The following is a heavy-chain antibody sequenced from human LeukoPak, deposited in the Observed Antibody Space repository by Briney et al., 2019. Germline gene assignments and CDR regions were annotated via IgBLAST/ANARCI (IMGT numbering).Heavy chain of an antibody. J-gene: IGHJ5*02. CDR2: INPNSGGT. Sequence: GASVKVSCKASGYTFTSYAMNWVRQAPGQGLEWMGWINPNSGGTNYAQKFQGRVTMTRDTSISTAYMELSRLRSDDTAVYYCARGSLLAGGGWFDPWGQGTLVTVSS. V-gene: IGHV1-2*02. D-gene: IGHD3-10*01. CDR3: ARGSLLAGGGWFDP. CDR1: GYTFTSYA.